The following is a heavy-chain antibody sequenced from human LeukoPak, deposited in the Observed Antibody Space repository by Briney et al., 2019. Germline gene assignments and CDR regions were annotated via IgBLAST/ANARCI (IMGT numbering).Heavy chain of an antibody. CDR1: GFAFSTYP. CDR2: IKSKTDGGTT. D-gene: IGHD7-27*01. Sequence: PGGSLRLSRAASGFAFSTYPMHWVRQAPGKGLEWVGRIKSKTDGGTTDYVALVKGRFTISRDDSKHTLYLQVNSLKTEDTAVYYCTTGNWGSFSYWGQGTLVTVSS. V-gene: IGHV3-15*01. J-gene: IGHJ4*02. CDR3: TTGNWGSFSY.